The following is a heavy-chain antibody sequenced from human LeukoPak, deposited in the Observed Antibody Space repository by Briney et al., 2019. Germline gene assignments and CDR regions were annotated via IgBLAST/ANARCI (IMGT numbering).Heavy chain of an antibody. D-gene: IGHD3-22*01. CDR2: ISYDGST. J-gene: IGHJ3*02. CDR3: ARAGGYDVFDI. Sequence: GGSLRLSCAASGFTFSRSVMNWVRQAPGKGPEWVALISYDGSTKDSVKGRFTISRDNSKNTLFLQMNSLRVEDTAVYYCARAGGYDVFDIWGQGTMVTVSS. CDR1: GFTFSRSV. V-gene: IGHV3-30-3*01.